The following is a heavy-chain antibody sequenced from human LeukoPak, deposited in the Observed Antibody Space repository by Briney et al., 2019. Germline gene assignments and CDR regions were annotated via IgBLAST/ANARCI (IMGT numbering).Heavy chain of an antibody. Sequence: GGSLRLSCAASGFTFSNAWMSWVRQAPGKGLEWVGRIKSKTDGGTTDYAAPVKGRFTISRDDSKNTLYVQMNSLNTEDTAVYYCTTGGVIYGSGSQVSDYWGQGTLVTVSS. D-gene: IGHD3-10*01. CDR2: IKSKTDGGTT. J-gene: IGHJ4*02. V-gene: IGHV3-15*01. CDR3: TTGGVIYGSGSQVSDY. CDR1: GFTFSNAW.